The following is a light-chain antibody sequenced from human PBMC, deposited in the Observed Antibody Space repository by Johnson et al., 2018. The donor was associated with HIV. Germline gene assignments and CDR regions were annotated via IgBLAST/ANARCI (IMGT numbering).Light chain of an antibody. CDR1: SSNIGNNY. CDR2: ENN. V-gene: IGLV1-51*02. CDR3: GTWDSSLSADV. Sequence: QSVLTQPPSVSAAPGQKVTISCSGSSSNIGNNYVSWYQQLPGTAPKLLIYENNKRPSGIPDRFSGSKSGTSATLGITGLQTEDEADYYCGTWDSSLSADVVGTGTKVTVL. J-gene: IGLJ1*01.